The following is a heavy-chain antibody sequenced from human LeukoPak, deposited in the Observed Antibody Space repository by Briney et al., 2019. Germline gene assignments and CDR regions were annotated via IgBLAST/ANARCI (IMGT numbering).Heavy chain of an antibody. J-gene: IGHJ4*02. CDR3: AKRGVVIRVILVGFHKEAYYFDS. V-gene: IGHV3-23*01. Sequence: GGSLRLSCAVSGITLSNYGMSWVRQAPGKGLEWVAGISDSGGSAYYADSVKGRFTVSRDNPKNTLYLQMKSLRAEDTAVYFCAKRGVVIRVILVGFHKEAYYFDSWGQGALVTVSS. CDR1: GITLSNYG. CDR2: ISDSGGSA. D-gene: IGHD3-22*01.